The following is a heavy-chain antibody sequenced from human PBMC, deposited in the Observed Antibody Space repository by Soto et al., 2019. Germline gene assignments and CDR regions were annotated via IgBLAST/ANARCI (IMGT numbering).Heavy chain of an antibody. V-gene: IGHV3-49*03. Sequence: PGGSLRLSCTGSGFTFGGYTISWFRQAPGKGLEWVGFIRSKAYGGTTDDAASVKGRFTISRDDSKSIAYLQMNSLKTEDTAVYYCTRVLGSFWSGYPHYYYYGMDVWGPGTTVTVSS. CDR2: IRSKAYGGTT. D-gene: IGHD3-3*01. J-gene: IGHJ6*02. CDR1: GFTFGGYT. CDR3: TRVLGSFWSGYPHYYYYGMDV.